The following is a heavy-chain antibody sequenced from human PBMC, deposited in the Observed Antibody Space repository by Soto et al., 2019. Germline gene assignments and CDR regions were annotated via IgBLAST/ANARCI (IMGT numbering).Heavy chain of an antibody. D-gene: IGHD3-22*01. CDR3: ARRLYYDSSGFEGGGMDV. Sequence: PSETLSLTCAVHGGSFSGYYWDWIRQPPGKGLEWIGEVNHGGTSNYNPSLKSRATISVDTSKNQFSLKLTSVTAADTAVYFCARRLYYDSSGFEGGGMDVWGQGTTVTSP. CDR1: GGSFSGYY. V-gene: IGHV4-34*01. J-gene: IGHJ6*02. CDR2: VNHGGTS.